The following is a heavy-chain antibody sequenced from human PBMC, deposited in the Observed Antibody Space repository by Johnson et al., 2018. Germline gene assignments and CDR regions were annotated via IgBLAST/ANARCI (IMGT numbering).Heavy chain of an antibody. D-gene: IGHD3-22*01. CDR3: AKDPARITMIVVVTRDAFEI. Sequence: VELGECGGGLVEHGGSLRLSCAASGFAFSSYAMSWVRQAPGKGLEWVSAISRSGGSTYYADSVKGRFLTAADNPKNTLSLQMNSLRAQDTAVYYCAKDPARITMIVVVTRDAFEIWGQGTMVTVSS. CDR1: GFAFSSYA. V-gene: IGHV3-23*04. J-gene: IGHJ3*02. CDR2: ISRSGGST.